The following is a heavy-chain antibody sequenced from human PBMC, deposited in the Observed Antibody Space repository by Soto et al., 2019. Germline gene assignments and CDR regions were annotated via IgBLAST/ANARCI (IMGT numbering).Heavy chain of an antibody. CDR3: AGGLWYYYDSSGLTFDY. D-gene: IGHD3-22*01. CDR1: GFTVSSNY. V-gene: IGHV3-53*01. Sequence: GGSLRLSCAASGFTVSSNYMSWVLQAPGKGLEWVSVIYSGGSTYYADPVKGRFTISRDNSKNTLYLQMNSLRAEDTAVYYCAGGLWYYYDSSGLTFDYWGQGTLVTVSS. J-gene: IGHJ4*02. CDR2: IYSGGST.